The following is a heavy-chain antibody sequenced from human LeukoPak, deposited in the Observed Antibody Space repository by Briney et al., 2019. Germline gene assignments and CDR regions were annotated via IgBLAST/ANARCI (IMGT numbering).Heavy chain of an antibody. CDR3: ARAVGASEEKKI. CDR2: IYHSGST. J-gene: IGHJ4*02. D-gene: IGHD1-26*01. CDR1: GGSISSNNW. V-gene: IGHV4-4*02. Sequence: SETLSLTCAVSGGSISSNNWWTWVRQPPGKGLEWVGEIYHSGSTNYNPSLKSRVTISVDKSKNQFSLRLSSESAADTAVYYCARAVGASEEKKIWGQGILVTVSS.